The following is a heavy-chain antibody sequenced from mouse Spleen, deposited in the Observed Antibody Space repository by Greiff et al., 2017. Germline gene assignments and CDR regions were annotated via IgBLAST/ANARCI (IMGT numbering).Heavy chain of an antibody. CDR2: ISSGGSYT. Sequence: EVKVVESGGGLVKPGGSLKLSCAASGFTFSSYAMSWVRQTPEKRLEWVATISSGGSYTYYPDSVKGRFTISRDNAKNTLYLQMSSLRSEDTAMYYCARRDGYAGDAMDYWGQGTSVTVSS. CDR3: ARRDGYAGDAMDY. CDR1: GFTFSSYA. V-gene: IGHV5-9-1*01. J-gene: IGHJ4*01. D-gene: IGHD2-2*01.